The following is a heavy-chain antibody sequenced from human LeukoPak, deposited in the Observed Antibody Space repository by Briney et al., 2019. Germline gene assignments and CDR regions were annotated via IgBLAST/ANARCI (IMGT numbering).Heavy chain of an antibody. CDR1: GFTFSSYA. D-gene: IGHD6-13*01. V-gene: IGHV3-23*01. Sequence: AGGSLRLSCAASGFTFSSYAMSWVRQAPGKGLEWVSAISGSGGSTYYADSVKGRFTISRDNSKNTLYLQMNSLRAEDTAVYYCARRSGYSSSWYEVRDDYWGQGTLVTVSS. CDR2: ISGSGGST. J-gene: IGHJ4*02. CDR3: ARRSGYSSSWYEVRDDY.